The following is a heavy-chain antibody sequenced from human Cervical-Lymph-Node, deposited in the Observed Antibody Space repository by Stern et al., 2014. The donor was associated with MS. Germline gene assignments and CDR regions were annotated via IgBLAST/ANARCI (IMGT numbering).Heavy chain of an antibody. CDR2: LHASGAT. CDR1: GASISSGTSY. CDR3: ARGHWELLGNNYFDS. Sequence: QLQLQESGPGLVKPSQTLSLTCTVSGASISSGTSYWSWIRPPAGRGLEWIGPLHASGATYYNPSLKSRVIISGDTFQTTLSLHRNSGTAADTAVYYCARGHWELLGNNYFDSWGQGTLVTVSS. J-gene: IGHJ4*02. V-gene: IGHV4-61*02. D-gene: IGHD1-26*01.